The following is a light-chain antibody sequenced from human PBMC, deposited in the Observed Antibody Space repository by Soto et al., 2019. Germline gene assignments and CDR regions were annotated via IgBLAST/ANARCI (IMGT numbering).Light chain of an antibody. CDR2: AAS. Sequence: IQLTQSPSSLPASVGDRVTITCRASQGISSDLAWYQQKPGNAPKLLISAASTLQSGVPSRFSGSGSGTDFTLTISSLQPEDFATYYCHQLNSQPLTFGGGTKVEI. V-gene: IGKV1-9*01. CDR3: HQLNSQPLT. CDR1: QGISSD. J-gene: IGKJ4*01.